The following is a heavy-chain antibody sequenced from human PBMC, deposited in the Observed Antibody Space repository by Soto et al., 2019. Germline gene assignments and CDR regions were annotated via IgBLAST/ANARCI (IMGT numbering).Heavy chain of an antibody. J-gene: IGHJ6*02. CDR3: AKDRGIVLVPAATYYYYGMDV. CDR2: ISYDGSNK. CDR1: GFTFSSYG. D-gene: IGHD2-2*01. V-gene: IGHV3-30*18. Sequence: QVQLVESGGGVVQPGRSLRLSCAAGGFTFSSYGMHWVRQAPGKGLEWVAVISYDGSNKYYADSVKGRFTISRDNSKNTLYMQMNSLRAEDTAVYYCAKDRGIVLVPAATYYYYGMDVWGQGTTVTVSS.